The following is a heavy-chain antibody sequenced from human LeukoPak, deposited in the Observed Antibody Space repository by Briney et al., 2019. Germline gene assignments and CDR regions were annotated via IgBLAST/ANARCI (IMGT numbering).Heavy chain of an antibody. J-gene: IGHJ3*02. V-gene: IGHV3-48*04. CDR2: ISSSSSTI. CDR1: GFTFSSYS. CDR3: ASPQYSSGWFNAFDI. Sequence: PGGSLRLSCAASGFTFSSYSMNWVRQAPGKGLEWVSYISSSSSTIYYADSVKGRFTISRDNAKNSLYLQMNSLRAEDTAVYYCASPQYSSGWFNAFDIWGQGTMVTVSS. D-gene: IGHD6-19*01.